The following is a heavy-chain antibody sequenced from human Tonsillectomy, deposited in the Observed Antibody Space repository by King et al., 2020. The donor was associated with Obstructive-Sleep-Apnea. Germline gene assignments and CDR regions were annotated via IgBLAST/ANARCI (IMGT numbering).Heavy chain of an antibody. J-gene: IGHJ4*02. CDR3: AKDAVVPAAPYYFDY. Sequence: VQLVESGGGLVQPGGSLRLSCAASGFTFSSYAMSWVRQAPGKGLDWCSAISGCGGSTYYADSVKGRFTIPRDNSKNKLYRQMNSLRAEDTAVYYCAKDAVVPAAPYYFDYWGQGTLVTVSS. V-gene: IGHV3-23*04. CDR1: GFTFSSYA. CDR2: ISGCGGST. D-gene: IGHD2-2*01.